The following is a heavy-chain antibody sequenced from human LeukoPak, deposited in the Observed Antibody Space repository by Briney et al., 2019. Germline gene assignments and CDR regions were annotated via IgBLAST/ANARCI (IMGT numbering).Heavy chain of an antibody. CDR2: INHSGST. CDR1: GGSFSGYY. V-gene: IGHV4-34*01. Sequence: SETLSLTCAVYGGSFSGYYWSWIRQPPGKGLEWIGEINHSGSTNYNPSLKSRVTISVDTSKNQFSLKLSSGTAADTAVYYCASRRYGSGSHDYWGQGTLVTVSS. J-gene: IGHJ4*02. CDR3: ASRRYGSGSHDY. D-gene: IGHD3-10*01.